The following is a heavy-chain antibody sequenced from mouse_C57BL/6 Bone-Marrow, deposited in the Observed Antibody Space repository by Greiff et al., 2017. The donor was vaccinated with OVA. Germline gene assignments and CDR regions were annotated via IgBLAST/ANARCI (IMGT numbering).Heavy chain of an antibody. CDR3: ARRHLTSVGGYFDY. V-gene: IGHV1-64*01. J-gene: IGHJ2*01. CDR1: GYTFTSYW. D-gene: IGHD1-1*01. Sequence: QVQLQQPGAELVKPGASVKLSCKASGYTFTSYWMHWVKQRPGQGLEWIGMIHPNSGSTNYNEKFKSKATLTVDTSSSTAYMQLSSLTTEDSAVYYCARRHLTSVGGYFDYWGQGTTLTVSS. CDR2: IHPNSGST.